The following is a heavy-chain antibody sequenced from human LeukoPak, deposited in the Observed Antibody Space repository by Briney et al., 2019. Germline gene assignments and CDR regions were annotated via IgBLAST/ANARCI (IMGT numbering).Heavy chain of an antibody. J-gene: IGHJ6*02. D-gene: IGHD6-19*01. V-gene: IGHV1-2*02. CDR1: GYTFTGYY. CDR2: INPNSGGT. Sequence: GASVKVSCKASGYTFTGYYMHWVRQAPGQGLEWMGWINPNSGGTNYAQKFQGRVTVTRDTSISTAYMELSRLRSDDTAVYYCARGRGPYSSGWYGYYYYGMDVWGQGTTVTVSS. CDR3: ARGRGPYSSGWYGYYYYGMDV.